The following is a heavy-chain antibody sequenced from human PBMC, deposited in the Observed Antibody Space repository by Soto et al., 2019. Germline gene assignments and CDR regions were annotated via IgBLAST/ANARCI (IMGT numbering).Heavy chain of an antibody. CDR2: IYYSGST. V-gene: IGHV4-59*08. CDR3: ARLVKYQLLPNNQLNYYYYMAV. J-gene: IGHJ6*03. D-gene: IGHD2-2*01. CDR1: GGSISSYY. Sequence: PSETLSLTCTVSGGSISSYYWSWIRQRPGKGLEWIGYIYYSGSTNYNPSLKSRVTISVDTSKNQFSLKLSSVTAADTAVYYCARLVKYQLLPNNQLNYYYYMAVWGKGTTVTVSS.